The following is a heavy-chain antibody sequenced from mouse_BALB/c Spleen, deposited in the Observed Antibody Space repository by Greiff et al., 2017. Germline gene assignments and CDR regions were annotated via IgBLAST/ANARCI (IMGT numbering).Heavy chain of an antibody. D-gene: IGHD1-1*01. CDR3: ARRVLRDWYFDV. J-gene: IGHJ1*01. V-gene: IGHV5-12-2*01. Sequence: EVKLLESGGGLVQPGGSLKLSCAASGFTFSSYTMSWVRQTPEKRLEWVAYISNGGGSTYYPDTVKGRFTISRDNAKNTLYLQMSSLKSEDTAMYYCARRVLRDWYFDVWGAGTTVTVSS. CDR2: ISNGGGST. CDR1: GFTFSSYT.